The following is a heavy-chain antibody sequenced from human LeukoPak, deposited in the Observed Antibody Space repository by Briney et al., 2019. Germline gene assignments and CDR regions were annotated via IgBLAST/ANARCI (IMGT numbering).Heavy chain of an antibody. Sequence: PGGSLRLSCAASGFTFSSYAMSWVRQAPGKGLDWVSAISGSGGSTYYADSVKGRFTISRDNSKNTLYLQVNSLRAEDTAVYYCAKDSVSSSFIVRNYFDYWGQGTLVTVSS. V-gene: IGHV3-23*01. CDR2: ISGSGGST. CDR1: GFTFSSYA. J-gene: IGHJ4*02. D-gene: IGHD6-13*01. CDR3: AKDSVSSSFIVRNYFDY.